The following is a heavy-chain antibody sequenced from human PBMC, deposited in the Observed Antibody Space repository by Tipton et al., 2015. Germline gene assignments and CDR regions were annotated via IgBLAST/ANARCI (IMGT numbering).Heavy chain of an antibody. Sequence: TLSLTCTVSGGSIRTYYWVWVRQPPGRGLESLGYIYHSGRTNYNPSLRSRLTMSVDSSKNQFSLRLSSATAADTAVYFCARDAWAGDSRGFYYIYWGQGTLVRVSS. CDR1: GGSIRTYY. CDR2: IYHSGRT. V-gene: IGHV4-59*01. J-gene: IGHJ4*02. D-gene: IGHD3-22*01. CDR3: ARDAWAGDSRGFYYIY.